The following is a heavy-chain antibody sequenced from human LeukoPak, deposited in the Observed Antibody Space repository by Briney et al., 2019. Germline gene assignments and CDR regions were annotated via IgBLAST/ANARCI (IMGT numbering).Heavy chain of an antibody. D-gene: IGHD2-2*01. CDR2: ISGSGGST. CDR3: AKDRTVVPAAMGGSGTDY. V-gene: IGHV3-23*01. Sequence: PGGSLRLSCAASGFTFSSYAMSWVRQAPGKGLEWVSAISGSGGSTYYADSVKGRFTISRDNSKNTLYLQMNSLRAEDTAVYYCAKDRTVVPAAMGGSGTDYWGQGTLVTVSS. J-gene: IGHJ4*02. CDR1: GFTFSSYA.